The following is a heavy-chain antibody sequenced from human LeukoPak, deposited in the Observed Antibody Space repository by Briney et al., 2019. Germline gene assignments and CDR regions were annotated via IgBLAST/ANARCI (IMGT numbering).Heavy chain of an antibody. J-gene: IGHJ4*02. CDR3: ASGAAAPLYYFDY. Sequence: SETLPLTCTVSGGSIDTTSYYWSWIRQPVGQGLEWIGRIYPSGSTNYNPSLKSRLTLSVDKSKNQFSLNLTSVTAADTAIYYCASGAAAPLYYFDYWGQGSLVTVSS. CDR2: IYPSGST. V-gene: IGHV4-61*02. CDR1: GGSIDTTSYY. D-gene: IGHD6-13*01.